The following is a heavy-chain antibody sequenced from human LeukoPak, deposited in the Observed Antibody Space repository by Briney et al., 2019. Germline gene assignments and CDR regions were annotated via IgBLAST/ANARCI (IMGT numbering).Heavy chain of an antibody. J-gene: IGHJ3*02. CDR1: GGTFSSYA. CDR2: IIPIFGTA. V-gene: IGHV1-69*13. CDR3: ARVTYYDSSGYHGNAFDI. Sequence: SVKVSCKASGGTFSSYAISWVRQAPGQGLEWMGGIIPIFGTANYAQKFQGRVTITADESTSTAYMELSSLRSEDTAVYYCARVTYYDSSGYHGNAFDIWGQGTMVTVSS. D-gene: IGHD3-22*01.